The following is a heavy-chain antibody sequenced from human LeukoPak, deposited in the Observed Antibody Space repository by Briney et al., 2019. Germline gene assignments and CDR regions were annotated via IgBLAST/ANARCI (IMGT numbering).Heavy chain of an antibody. V-gene: IGHV4-31*03. D-gene: IGHD1-14*01. J-gene: IGHJ6*02. CDR1: GGSISSGGYH. CDR3: ARQITALDYYYYGMDV. Sequence: PSQTLSLTCTVSGGSISSGGYHWSWIRQHPGKGLEWIGYIYYSGSTYYNPSLKSRVTISVDTSKNQFSLKLSSVTAADTAVYYCARQITALDYYYYGMDVWGQGTTVTVSS. CDR2: IYYSGST.